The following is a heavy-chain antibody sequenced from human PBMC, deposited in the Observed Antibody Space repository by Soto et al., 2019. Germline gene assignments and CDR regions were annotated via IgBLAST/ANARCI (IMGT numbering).Heavy chain of an antibody. J-gene: IGHJ4*02. CDR1: GFTFSSYG. V-gene: IGHV3-33*01. CDR2: IWYDGSNK. D-gene: IGHD5-18*01. Sequence: GGSLRLSCAASGFTFSSYGMHWVRQAPGKGLEWVAVIWYDGSNKYYADSVKGRFTISRDNSKNTLYLQMNSLRAEDTAVYYCARDQIQLWLRGEYYFDDWGQGTLVPVSS. CDR3: ARDQIQLWLRGEYYFDD.